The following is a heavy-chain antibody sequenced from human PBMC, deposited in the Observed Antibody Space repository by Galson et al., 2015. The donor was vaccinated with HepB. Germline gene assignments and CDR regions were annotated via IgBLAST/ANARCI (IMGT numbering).Heavy chain of an antibody. Sequence: SLRLSCAASGFTFSSYAMHWVRQAPGKGLEWVAVLSFDGRNKYYADSVKGRFTISRDNSKNTLYLQMNSLRAEDTAIYYCARDSTVTTRTHYFDYWGQGTLVTVSS. V-gene: IGHV3-30*04. CDR1: GFTFSSYA. CDR3: ARDSTVTTRTHYFDY. J-gene: IGHJ4*02. D-gene: IGHD4-17*01. CDR2: LSFDGRNK.